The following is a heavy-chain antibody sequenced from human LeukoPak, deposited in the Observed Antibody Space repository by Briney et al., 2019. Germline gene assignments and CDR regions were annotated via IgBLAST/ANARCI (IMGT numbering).Heavy chain of an antibody. CDR2: ISAYNGNT. D-gene: IGHD3-3*01. CDR1: GYTFTRYG. CDR3: ARRVYDFWSGYYLHMDV. Sequence: GASVKVSCKASGYTFTRYGISWVRQAPGQGLEWMGWISAYNGNTNYAQKVQGRVTMTTDTSTSTAYMELRSLRSDDTAVYYCARRVYDFWSGYYLHMDVWGKGTTVTVSS. J-gene: IGHJ6*03. V-gene: IGHV1-18*01.